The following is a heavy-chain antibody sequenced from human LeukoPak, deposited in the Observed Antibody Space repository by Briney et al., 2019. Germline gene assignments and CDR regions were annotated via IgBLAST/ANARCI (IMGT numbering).Heavy chain of an antibody. CDR1: GFTFSSYS. J-gene: IGHJ6*02. CDR3: ARDPHIYYYGMDV. Sequence: GGSLRLSCAASGFTFSSYSMNWVRQAPGKGLEWVSSISSSSSYIYYADSVKGRFTISRDNAKNSLYLQMNSLRAEDTAVYYCARDPHIYYYGMDVWGQGTTVTVSS. CDR2: ISSSSSYI. V-gene: IGHV3-21*01.